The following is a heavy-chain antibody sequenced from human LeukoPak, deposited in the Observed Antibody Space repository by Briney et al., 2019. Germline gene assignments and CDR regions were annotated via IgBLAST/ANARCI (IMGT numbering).Heavy chain of an antibody. J-gene: IGHJ6*02. CDR2: IIPILGIA. V-gene: IGHV1-69*04. CDR1: GGTFSSYA. Sequence: SVKVSCKASGGTFSSYAISWVRQAPGQGLEWMGRIIPILGIANYAQKFQGRVTITADKSTSTAYMELSSLRSEDTAVYYCARGGGGYSGYYYYGMDVWGQGTTVTVSS. CDR3: ARGGGGYSGYYYYGMDV. D-gene: IGHD5-12*01.